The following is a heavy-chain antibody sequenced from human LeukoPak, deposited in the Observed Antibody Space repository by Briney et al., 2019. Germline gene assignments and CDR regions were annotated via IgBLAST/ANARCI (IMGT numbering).Heavy chain of an antibody. CDR1: GYTFTNYG. V-gene: IGHV1-18*01. J-gene: IGHJ3*02. CDR2: VSSDNVYT. Sequence: ASVKVSCKTSGYTFTNYGISWVRQAPGQGLEWVGWVSSDNVYTNYAQKVQGRVTMTTDTSTSTAYMELRSLRSDDTAVYYCARDHYDFWSGYPLDAFDIWGQGTLVTVSS. CDR3: ARDHYDFWSGYPLDAFDI. D-gene: IGHD3-3*01.